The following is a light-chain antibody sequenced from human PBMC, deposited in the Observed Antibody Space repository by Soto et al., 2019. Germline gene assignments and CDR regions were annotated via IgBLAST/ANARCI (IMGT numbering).Light chain of an antibody. V-gene: IGKV3-20*01. CDR2: GAS. CDR1: QSVSSN. J-gene: IGKJ1*01. CDR3: QQYGTPPGT. Sequence: EIVMTQSPATLSVSPAERATLSCWASQSVSSNLAWYQQKLGQAPRLLIYGASSRATSIPDSFSGSGSGTDFTLTISRLEPEDFAIYYCQQYGTPPGTFGQGTKVDIK.